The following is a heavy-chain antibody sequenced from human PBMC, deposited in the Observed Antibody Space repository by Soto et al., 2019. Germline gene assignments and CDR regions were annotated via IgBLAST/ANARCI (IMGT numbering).Heavy chain of an antibody. CDR2: INHSGST. CDR1: GGSFSGYY. Sequence: SETLSLTCAVYGGSFSGYYWSWIRQPPGKGLEWIGEINHSGSTNYNPSLKSRVTISVDTSKNQFSLKLSSVTAADTALYYCARRYGYSFDYWGQGTLVTVSS. CDR3: ARRYGYSFDY. J-gene: IGHJ4*02. D-gene: IGHD1-1*01. V-gene: IGHV4-34*01.